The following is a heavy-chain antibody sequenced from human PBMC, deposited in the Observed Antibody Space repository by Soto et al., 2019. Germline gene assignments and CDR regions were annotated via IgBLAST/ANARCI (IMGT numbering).Heavy chain of an antibody. Sequence: PGGSLRLSCADHGFTFSGSAMHWVRQASGKGLAWVGRIRSKANSYATAYAASVKGRFTISRDDSKNTAYLQMNSLKTEDTAVYYCTRGTTDVVPAARLDYWGQGT. CDR2: IRSKANSYAT. V-gene: IGHV3-73*01. D-gene: IGHD2-2*01. CDR1: GFTFSGSA. J-gene: IGHJ4*02. CDR3: TRGTTDVVPAARLDY.